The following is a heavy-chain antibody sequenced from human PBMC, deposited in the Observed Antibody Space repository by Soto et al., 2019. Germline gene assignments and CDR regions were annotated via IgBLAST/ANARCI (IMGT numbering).Heavy chain of an antibody. CDR2: INGDGSRT. Sequence: GGSLRLSCAASGFTFSIYWMHWVRQVPGKGLVWVSHINGDGSRTTYADSVKGRFTISRDNAKDTLYLQMNSLTAEDTAVYYCARDKGLVSDYWGQGTLVTVSS. J-gene: IGHJ4*02. CDR3: ARDKGLVSDY. CDR1: GFTFSIYW. D-gene: IGHD2-2*01. V-gene: IGHV3-74*01.